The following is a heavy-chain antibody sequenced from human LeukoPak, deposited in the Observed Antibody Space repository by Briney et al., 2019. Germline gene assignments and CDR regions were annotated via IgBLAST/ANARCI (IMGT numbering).Heavy chain of an antibody. CDR2: INSDGSSI. V-gene: IGHV3-74*01. Sequence: PGGSLRLSCAASGFTFSSYWMHWVRQAPGRGLVWVSRINSDGSSISYADSVKGRFTISRDNAKNTLYLQMSSLRAEDTAVYYCARVFYISPYYDSSGYYAGWGQGTLVTVSS. CDR1: GFTFSSYW. CDR3: ARVFYISPYYDSSGYYAG. D-gene: IGHD3-22*01. J-gene: IGHJ4*02.